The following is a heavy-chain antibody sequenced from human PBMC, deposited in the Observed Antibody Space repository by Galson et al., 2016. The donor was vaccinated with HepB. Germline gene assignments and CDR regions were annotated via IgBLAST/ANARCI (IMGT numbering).Heavy chain of an antibody. D-gene: IGHD1-1*01. Sequence: CAISGDSVSNINSAWAWVRQSPSRGLEWLGRIYYRSKWFNHYAVSVKSRMTINADTSNNQFSLQLESVTLEDTAVYYCTRAAENWDGMWRNGFAVWGQGTVVTVS. J-gene: IGHJ3*01. CDR1: GDSVSNINSA. CDR2: IYYRSKWFN. V-gene: IGHV6-1*01. CDR3: TRAAENWDGMWRNGFAV.